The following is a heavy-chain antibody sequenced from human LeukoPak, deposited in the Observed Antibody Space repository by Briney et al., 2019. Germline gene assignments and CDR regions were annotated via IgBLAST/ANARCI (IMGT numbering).Heavy chain of an antibody. Sequence: KPSETLSLTCTVSGGSTSSYYWSWIRQPPGKGLEWIGYIYYSGSTNYNPSLKSRVTISVDTSKNQFSLKLSSVTAADTAVYYCARQLGYSYGSDYWGQGTLVTVSS. D-gene: IGHD5-18*01. CDR2: IYYSGST. J-gene: IGHJ4*02. CDR3: ARQLGYSYGSDY. V-gene: IGHV4-59*08. CDR1: GGSTSSYY.